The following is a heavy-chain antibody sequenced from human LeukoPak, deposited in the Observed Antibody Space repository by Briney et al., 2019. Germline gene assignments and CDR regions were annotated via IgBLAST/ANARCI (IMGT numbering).Heavy chain of an antibody. CDR2: IYHSGST. Sequence: SGTLSLTCTVSGGSISSGGYYWSWIRQPPGKGLEWIGYIYHSGSTYYNPSLKSRVTISVDRSKNQFSLKLSSVTAADTAVYYCARAKFDTAMVEWGQGTLVTVSS. CDR1: GGSISSGGYY. V-gene: IGHV4-30-2*01. CDR3: ARAKFDTAMVE. D-gene: IGHD5-18*01. J-gene: IGHJ4*02.